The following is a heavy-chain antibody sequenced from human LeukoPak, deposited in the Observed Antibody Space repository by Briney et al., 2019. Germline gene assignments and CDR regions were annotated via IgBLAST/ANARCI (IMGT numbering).Heavy chain of an antibody. J-gene: IGHJ5*02. CDR3: AIRKLYCSGGSCLRNWFDH. CDR1: GGSFSGYY. D-gene: IGHD2-15*01. V-gene: IGHV4-34*01. CDR2: INHSGST. Sequence: SETLSLTCAVYGGSFSGYYWSWIRQPPGKGLEWIGEINHSGSTNYNLSLKSRVTIPVDTSKNQFSLKLSSVTAADTAVYYCAIRKLYCSGGSCLRNWFDHWGQGTLVTVSS.